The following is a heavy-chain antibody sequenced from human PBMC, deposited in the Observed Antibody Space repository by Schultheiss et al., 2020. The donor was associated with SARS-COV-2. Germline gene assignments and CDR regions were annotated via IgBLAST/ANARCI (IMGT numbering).Heavy chain of an antibody. CDR1: GGSFSGYY. Sequence: SETLSLTCAVYGGSFSGYYWSWIRQPPGKGLEWIGEINHSGSTNYNPSLKSRVTISVDTSKNQFSLKLSSVTAADTAVYYCARAYSDPQWYYYYMDVWGKGTTVTVSS. V-gene: IGHV4-34*01. CDR3: ARAYSDPQWYYYYMDV. J-gene: IGHJ6*03. D-gene: IGHD4-17*01. CDR2: INHSGST.